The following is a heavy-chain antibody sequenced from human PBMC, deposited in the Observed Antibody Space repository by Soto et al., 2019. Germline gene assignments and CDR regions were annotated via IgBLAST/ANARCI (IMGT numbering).Heavy chain of an antibody. D-gene: IGHD3-10*01. V-gene: IGHV3-73*02. CDR1: GFTFSGSA. J-gene: IGHJ4*02. CDR2: IRSKANSYAT. Sequence: EVQLVESGGGLVQPGGSLKLSCAASGFTFSGSAMHWVRQASGKGLEWVGRIRSKANSYATAYAASVKGRFTISRDDSKNTAYLQMNTLKTEDTAVYYCTSTPYYYGSGSYDYWCQGTLVTVSS. CDR3: TSTPYYYGSGSYDY.